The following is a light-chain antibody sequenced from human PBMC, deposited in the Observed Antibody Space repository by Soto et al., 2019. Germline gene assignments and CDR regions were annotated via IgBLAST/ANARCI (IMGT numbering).Light chain of an antibody. J-gene: IGKJ2*01. CDR2: GAS. CDR1: QSVSSSY. V-gene: IGKV3-20*01. Sequence: EVVLTQSPGTLSLSPGERATLSCRASQSVSSSYLAWYQQKPAQAPRLPIYGASSRATGIPDRFSGSGSGTDFTLTISRLEPEDFAVYYCQQYGSSPLYTFGQGTKLEIK. CDR3: QQYGSSPLYT.